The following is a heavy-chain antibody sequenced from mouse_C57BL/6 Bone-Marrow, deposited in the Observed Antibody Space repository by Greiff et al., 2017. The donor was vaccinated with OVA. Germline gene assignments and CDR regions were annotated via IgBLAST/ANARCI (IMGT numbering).Heavy chain of an antibody. D-gene: IGHD2-5*01. CDR1: GYTFTDYE. J-gene: IGHJ4*01. Sequence: QVKLQQSGAELVRPGASVTLSCKASGYTFTDYEMHWVKQTPVHGLEWIGAIDPETGGTAYNQKFKGQAILTADKSYSTAYMELRILTAEDSAVYYCTRGYSNYYAMDYWGQGPSVPVSS. CDR2: IDPETGGT. CDR3: TRGYSNYYAMDY. V-gene: IGHV1-15*01.